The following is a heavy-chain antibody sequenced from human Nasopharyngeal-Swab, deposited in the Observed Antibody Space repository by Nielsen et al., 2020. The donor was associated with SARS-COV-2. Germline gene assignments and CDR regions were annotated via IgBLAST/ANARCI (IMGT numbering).Heavy chain of an antibody. J-gene: IGHJ5*02. D-gene: IGHD4-17*01. CDR1: GYTLTVLS. V-gene: IGHV1-24*01. Sequence: ASVKVSCKVSGYTLTVLSMHWVRQAPGKGIEWMGGFDPEDGETIYAQKFQGRVTMTEDPSTDTAYMELSSLRSEDTAVYYCATAPPIRYGEETGWCDPGGQGTLVTVSS. CDR2: FDPEDGET. CDR3: ATAPPIRYGEETGWCDP.